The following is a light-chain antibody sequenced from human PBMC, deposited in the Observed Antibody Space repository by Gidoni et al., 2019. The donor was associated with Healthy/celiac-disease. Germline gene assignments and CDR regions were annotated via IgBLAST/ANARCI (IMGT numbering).Light chain of an antibody. Sequence: DIVMTQPPDFLAVSLGERATINCKSSQSVLYSSNNKNYLAWYQQKPGQPPKLLIYWASTRESGVPDRFSGSGSGTDFTLTISSLQAEDVAVYYCQQYYSTPHTFGQXTKLEIK. J-gene: IGKJ2*01. CDR3: QQYYSTPHT. V-gene: IGKV4-1*01. CDR2: WAS. CDR1: QSVLYSSNNKNY.